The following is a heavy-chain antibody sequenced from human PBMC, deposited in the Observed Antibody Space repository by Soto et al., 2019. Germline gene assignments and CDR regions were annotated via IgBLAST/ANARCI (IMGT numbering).Heavy chain of an antibody. CDR3: ARDHKYNIHYYFDY. J-gene: IGHJ4*02. CDR2: ISSSSSTI. D-gene: IGHD1-20*01. CDR1: GFTFSSYS. Sequence: GGSLRLSCAASGFTFSSYSMNWVRQAPGKGLEWVSYISSSSSTIYYADSVKGRFTISRDNAKNSLYLQMNSLRAEDTAVYYCARDHKYNIHYYFDYWGQGTLVTVSS. V-gene: IGHV3-48*01.